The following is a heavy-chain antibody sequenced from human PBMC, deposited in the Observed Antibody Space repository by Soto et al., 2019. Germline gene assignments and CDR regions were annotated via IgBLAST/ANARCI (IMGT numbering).Heavy chain of an antibody. CDR2: IIPILGIT. D-gene: IGHD3-10*01. CDR3: AASYGSGYRAFDY. V-gene: IGHV1-69*02. Sequence: SVKVSCKASGGTFSSYTISWVRQAPGQGLEWMGRIIPILGITNYAQKFQGRVTITADKSTNTAYMQLSSLRSEDTAIYYCAASYGSGYRAFDYWGQGALVTVSS. J-gene: IGHJ4*02. CDR1: GGTFSSYT.